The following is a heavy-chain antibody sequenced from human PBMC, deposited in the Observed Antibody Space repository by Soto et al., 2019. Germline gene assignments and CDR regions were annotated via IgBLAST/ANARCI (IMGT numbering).Heavy chain of an antibody. J-gene: IGHJ4*02. Sequence: ESLRPSCAASGFTFNTYSMNWVRQAPGKGLEWVSSISSGSSYIYYADSVRGRFTVSRDNAKNSLWLQMTSLRAEDTAVYYCAREFRWNDVDLDYWGQGSLVTVSS. CDR1: GFTFNTYS. CDR3: AREFRWNDVDLDY. D-gene: IGHD1-1*01. V-gene: IGHV3-21*01. CDR2: ISSGSSYI.